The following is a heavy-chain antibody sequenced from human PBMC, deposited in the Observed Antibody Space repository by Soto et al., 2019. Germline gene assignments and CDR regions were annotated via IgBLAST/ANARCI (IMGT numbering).Heavy chain of an antibody. Sequence: PETLSLTCSVSGDSISSYYWSWIRQPPGKGLEWIGYIYYGGKTEYKASLRGRVTISVDTPKNQFSLRLNSVTGADTGVYYCARAYDILTGPHRPQYFYAMDVWGQGTTVT. D-gene: IGHD3-9*01. CDR2: IYYGGKT. CDR1: GDSISSYY. CDR3: ARAYDILTGPHRPQYFYAMDV. J-gene: IGHJ6*02. V-gene: IGHV4-59*01.